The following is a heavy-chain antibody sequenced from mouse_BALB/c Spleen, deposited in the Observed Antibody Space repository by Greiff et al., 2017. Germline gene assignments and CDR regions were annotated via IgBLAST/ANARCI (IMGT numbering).Heavy chain of an antibody. J-gene: IGHJ3*01. CDR3: ARGDGNYVVWFAY. V-gene: IGHV2-6-7*01. CDR1: GFSLTGYG. D-gene: IGHD2-1*01. CDR2: IWGDGST. Sequence: VKVVESGPGLVAPSQSLSITCTVSGFSLTGYGVNWVRQPPGKGLEWLGMIWGDGSTDYNSALKSRLSISKDNSKSQVFLKMNSLQTDDTARYYCARGDGNYVVWFAYWGQGTLVTVSA.